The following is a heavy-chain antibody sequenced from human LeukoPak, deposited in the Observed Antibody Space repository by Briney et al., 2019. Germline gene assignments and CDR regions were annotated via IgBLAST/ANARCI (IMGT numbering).Heavy chain of an antibody. D-gene: IGHD2-15*01. CDR1: GGSISSGDYY. J-gene: IGHJ5*02. V-gene: IGHV4-30-4*01. CDR2: IYYSGST. Sequence: SQTLSLTCTVSGGSISSGDYYWSWIRQPPGKGLEWIGHIYYSGSTYYNPSLKSRVTISVDTSKNQFSLKLSSVSAADTAVYYCARRGYCSGGSCYAGLNWFDPWGQGTLVTVSS. CDR3: ARRGYCSGGSCYAGLNWFDP.